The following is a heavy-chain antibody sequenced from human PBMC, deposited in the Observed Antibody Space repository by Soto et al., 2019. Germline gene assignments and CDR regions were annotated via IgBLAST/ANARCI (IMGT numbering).Heavy chain of an antibody. J-gene: IGHJ6*02. CDR2: IYYSGIT. CDR1: GASISDSSYF. V-gene: IGHV4-39*01. Sequence: SETLSLTCTVSGASISDSSYFWGWIRQPPGKGLECIGSIYYSGITHYNPSLKSRVTISVDTSKNQFSLKLSSVTTADTAVYYCARHRKYYDILTGYYIPSHMDVWGQGTTVTVSS. CDR3: ARHRKYYDILTGYYIPSHMDV. D-gene: IGHD3-9*01.